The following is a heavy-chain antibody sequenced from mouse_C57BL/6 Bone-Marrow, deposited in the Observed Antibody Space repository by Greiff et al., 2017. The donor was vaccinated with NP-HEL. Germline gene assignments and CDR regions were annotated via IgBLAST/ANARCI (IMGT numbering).Heavy chain of an antibody. CDR1: GYTFTDHT. Sequence: VKLQQSDAELVKPGASVKISCKVSGYTFTDHTIHWMKQRPEQGLEWIGYIYPRDGSTKYNEKFKGKATLTADKSSSTAYMQLNSLTSEDSAVYFCARGWLLHYYAMDYWGQGTSVTVSS. J-gene: IGHJ4*01. CDR3: ARGWLLHYYAMDY. CDR2: IYPRDGST. D-gene: IGHD2-3*01. V-gene: IGHV1-78*01.